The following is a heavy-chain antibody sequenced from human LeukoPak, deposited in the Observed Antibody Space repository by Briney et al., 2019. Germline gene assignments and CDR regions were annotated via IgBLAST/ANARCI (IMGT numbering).Heavy chain of an antibody. CDR2: IYPGDSDT. CDR1: GYSFTSYW. J-gene: IGHJ3*02. Sequence: GESLKISCKGSGYSFTSYWIGWMRQMPGKGLEWMGIIYPGDSDTRYSPSFQGQVTISADKSISTAYLQWNSLKASDTAMYYCARPLVDYDFWSGNLTDAFDIWGQGTMVTVSS. D-gene: IGHD3-3*01. CDR3: ARPLVDYDFWSGNLTDAFDI. V-gene: IGHV5-51*01.